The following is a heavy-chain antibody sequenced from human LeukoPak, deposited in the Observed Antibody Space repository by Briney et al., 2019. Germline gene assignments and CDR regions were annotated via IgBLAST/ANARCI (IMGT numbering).Heavy chain of an antibody. CDR2: ISWNSGSI. J-gene: IGHJ4*02. CDR3: AKGNGIAVAGTIFS. V-gene: IGHV3-9*01. Sequence: PGRSLRLSCAASGFTFDDYSMHGVRQAPGKGRAGVSGISWNSGSIGYADSVKGRFTISRDNAKNSLYLQINSLRAEDTALYYCAKGNGIAVAGTIFSWGQGTLVTVSS. CDR1: GFTFDDYS. D-gene: IGHD6-19*01.